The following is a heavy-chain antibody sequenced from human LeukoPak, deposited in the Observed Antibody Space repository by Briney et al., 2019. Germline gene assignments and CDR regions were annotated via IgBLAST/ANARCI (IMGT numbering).Heavy chain of an antibody. J-gene: IGHJ5*02. Sequence: NPSETLSLTCTVSGGSISSGDYYWSWIRQPPGKGLEWIGYIYYSGSTYYNPSLKSRVTISVDTSKNQFSLKLSSVTAADTAVYYCARVDRLPHWFDPWGQGTLVTVSS. V-gene: IGHV4-30-4*01. CDR2: IYYSGST. CDR3: ARVDRLPHWFDP. CDR1: GGSISSGDYY. D-gene: IGHD3/OR15-3a*01.